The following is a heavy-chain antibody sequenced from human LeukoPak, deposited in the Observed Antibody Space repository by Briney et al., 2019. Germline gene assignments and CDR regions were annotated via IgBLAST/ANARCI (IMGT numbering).Heavy chain of an antibody. V-gene: IGHV3-7*01. CDR2: IKQDGSEK. D-gene: IGHD3-22*01. CDR1: GFTFSSYW. CDR3: ARGSTMIVTDALDM. Sequence: GGSLRLSCAASGFTFSSYWMSWVRQAPGKGLEWVANIKQDGSEKYYVDSVKGRFTISRDNAKNSLYLQMNSLRAEDTAVYYCARGSTMIVTDALDMWGRGTMVTVSS. J-gene: IGHJ3*02.